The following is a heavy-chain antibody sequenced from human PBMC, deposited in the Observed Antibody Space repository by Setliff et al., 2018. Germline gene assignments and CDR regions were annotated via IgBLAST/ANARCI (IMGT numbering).Heavy chain of an antibody. CDR1: GGTFRTDG. J-gene: IGHJ4*02. D-gene: IGHD2-15*01. V-gene: IGHV1-69*06. CDR3: ARDGAYCSGGSCYSFDY. CDR2: IIPIFGTP. Sequence: GASVKVSCKASGGTFRTDGFSWVRQAPGQGLEWIGAIIPIFGTPNYAQNFQDRVTITADISTTTVFMEMSSLRSDDTAVYYCARDGAYCSGGSCYSFDYWGPGTPVTVSS.